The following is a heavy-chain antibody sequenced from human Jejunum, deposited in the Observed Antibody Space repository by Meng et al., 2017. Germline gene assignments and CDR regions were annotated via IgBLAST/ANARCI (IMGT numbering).Heavy chain of an antibody. CDR1: GYTFTGYY. Sequence: QVQLVQSGAEVKKPGSSVKVPCKASGYTFTGYYMHWVRQAPGQGLEWMGRINPDSGGTNFAQKFQGRVTMTRDTSISTAYMELSRLTSDDTAVYYCARAPDYSDNWFDPWGQGTLVTVSS. J-gene: IGHJ5*02. CDR3: ARAPDYSDNWFDP. V-gene: IGHV1-2*06. CDR2: INPDSGGT. D-gene: IGHD2-15*01.